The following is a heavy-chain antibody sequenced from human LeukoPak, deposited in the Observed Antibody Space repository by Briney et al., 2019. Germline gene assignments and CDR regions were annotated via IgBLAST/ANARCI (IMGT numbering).Heavy chain of an antibody. V-gene: IGHV3-64*01. Sequence: GGSLRLSCAASGFTFSSYAMHWVRQAPGKGLEYVSAISSSGGSTYYANSVKGRFTISRDNSKNTLYLQMGSLRAENMAVYYCARDPSMGRGVPGAFDIWGQGTMVTVSS. D-gene: IGHD3-10*01. CDR2: ISSSGGST. J-gene: IGHJ3*02. CDR1: GFTFSSYA. CDR3: ARDPSMGRGVPGAFDI.